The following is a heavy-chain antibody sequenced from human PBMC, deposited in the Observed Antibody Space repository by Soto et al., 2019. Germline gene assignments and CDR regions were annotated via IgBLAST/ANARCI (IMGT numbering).Heavy chain of an antibody. V-gene: IGHV1-69*18. D-gene: IGHD3-3*01. Sequence: QVQLVQSGAEVKKPGSSVKVSCKASGGTFSDHAFSWVRQAPGQGLEWMGRIFPMFGTADYAQKFQGRLIITAADSTSTANMELSSLRAEYTAVYYCASFQGFHFDYWGQGTLVRVTS. CDR2: IFPMFGTA. CDR1: GGTFSDHA. CDR3: ASFQGFHFDY. J-gene: IGHJ4*02.